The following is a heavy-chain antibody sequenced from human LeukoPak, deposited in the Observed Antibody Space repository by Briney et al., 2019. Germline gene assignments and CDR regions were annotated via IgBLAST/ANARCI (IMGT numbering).Heavy chain of an antibody. CDR3: AELGITMIGGV. CDR1: GFTFSRYD. J-gene: IGHJ6*04. D-gene: IGHD3-10*02. V-gene: IGHV3-30-3*01. CDR2: ISFDGGNE. Sequence: PGRSLRLSCVASGFTFSRYDMHWVRQAPGKGLQWVAVISFDGGNEIYADSVKGRFIISRDNAKNSLYLQMNSLRAEDTAVYYCAELGITMIGGVWGKGTTVTISS.